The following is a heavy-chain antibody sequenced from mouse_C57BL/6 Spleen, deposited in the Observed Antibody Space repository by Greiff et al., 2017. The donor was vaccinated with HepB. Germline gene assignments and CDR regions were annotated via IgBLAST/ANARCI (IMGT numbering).Heavy chain of an antibody. V-gene: IGHV1-52*01. CDR1: GYTFTSYW. D-gene: IGHD3-2*02. CDR3: AREGSGYWFAY. Sequence: QVQLQQPGAELVRPGSSVKLSCKASGYTFTSYWMHWVKQRPIQGLEWIGNIDPSDSETHYNQKFKDKATLTVDKSSSTAYMQLSSLTSEDSAVYYSAREGSGYWFAYWGQGTLVTVSA. J-gene: IGHJ3*01. CDR2: IDPSDSET.